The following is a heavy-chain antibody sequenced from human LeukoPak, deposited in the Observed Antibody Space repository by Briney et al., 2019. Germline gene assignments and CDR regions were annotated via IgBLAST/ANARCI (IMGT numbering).Heavy chain of an antibody. CDR3: ARIGYNHYFDY. J-gene: IGHJ4*02. Sequence: GASVKVSCKASGYTFTGYYMHWVRQAPGPGLEWMGWINPNSGRTNYAQTFQGRVTMTRDTSITTAYLELSRLRSDDTAVYYCARIGYNHYFDYWGQGTLVTVSS. CDR2: INPNSGRT. D-gene: IGHD1-14*01. V-gene: IGHV1-2*02. CDR1: GYTFTGYY.